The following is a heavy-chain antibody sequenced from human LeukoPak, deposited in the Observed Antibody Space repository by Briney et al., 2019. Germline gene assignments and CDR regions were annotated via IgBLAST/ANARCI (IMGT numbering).Heavy chain of an antibody. D-gene: IGHD3-3*01. CDR1: GGSIISGDYY. CDR3: ARTYYDFWSGYWNY. Sequence: LSLTCTVSGGSIISGDYYWSWIRQPPGQGLEWIGYIYYSGSTYYNPSLKSRVTISVDTSKNQFSLKLSSVTAADTAVYYCARTYYDFWSGYWNYWGQGTLVTVSS. J-gene: IGHJ4*02. V-gene: IGHV4-30-4*01. CDR2: IYYSGST.